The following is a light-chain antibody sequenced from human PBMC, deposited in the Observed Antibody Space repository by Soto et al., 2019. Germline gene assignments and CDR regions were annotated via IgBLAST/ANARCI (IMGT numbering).Light chain of an antibody. CDR1: QSISSW. Sequence: DTHLTQSPSTVSASVGDGVTITCRASQSISSWLAWYQQKPGKAPKLLIYKASSLESGVPSRFSGSGSGTEFTLTISSLQPDDFATYYCQQYNSYPWTSGQGAKV. CDR2: KAS. V-gene: IGKV1-5*03. CDR3: QQYNSYPWT. J-gene: IGKJ1*01.